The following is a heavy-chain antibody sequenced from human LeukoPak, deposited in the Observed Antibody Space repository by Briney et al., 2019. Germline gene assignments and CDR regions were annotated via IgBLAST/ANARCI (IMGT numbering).Heavy chain of an antibody. V-gene: IGHV4-39*07. Sequence: SETLSLTCTASGGSITTTNYYWGWIRQSPGKGLEWIGSIYYSGSTYYNPSLKSRVTISVDTSKNQFSLKLSSVTAADTAVYYCANAYYDYVWGSYRGYYFDYWGQGTLVTVSS. J-gene: IGHJ4*02. CDR1: GGSITTTNYY. D-gene: IGHD3-16*02. CDR3: ANAYYDYVWGSYRGYYFDY. CDR2: IYYSGST.